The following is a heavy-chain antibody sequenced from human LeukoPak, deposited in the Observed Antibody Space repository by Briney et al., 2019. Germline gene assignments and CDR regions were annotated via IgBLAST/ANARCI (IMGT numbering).Heavy chain of an antibody. CDR1: GFTFSNAW. CDR3: TTVSADSYGFRYFDY. D-gene: IGHD5-18*01. CDR2: IKSKTDGGTT. Sequence: PGGSLRLSCAASGFTFSNAWMSWVRQAPGKGLEWVGCIKSKTDGGTTDYAAPVKGRFTISRDDSKNTLYLQMNSLKTEDTAVYYCTTVSADSYGFRYFDYWGQGTLVTVSS. V-gene: IGHV3-15*01. J-gene: IGHJ4*02.